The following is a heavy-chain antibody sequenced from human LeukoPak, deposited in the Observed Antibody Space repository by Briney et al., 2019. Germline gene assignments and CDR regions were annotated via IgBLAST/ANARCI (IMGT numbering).Heavy chain of an antibody. Sequence: GGSLRLSCAASGFTFSSYAMSWVRQAPGKGLEGVSAISGSGGSTHYADSVKGRFTISRDNSKNTLYLQMNSLRDEDTAVYYCAKGTGGSGWGDGFDIWGQGTMVTVSS. CDR1: GFTFSSYA. CDR2: ISGSGGST. D-gene: IGHD6-19*01. CDR3: AKGTGGSGWGDGFDI. V-gene: IGHV3-23*01. J-gene: IGHJ3*02.